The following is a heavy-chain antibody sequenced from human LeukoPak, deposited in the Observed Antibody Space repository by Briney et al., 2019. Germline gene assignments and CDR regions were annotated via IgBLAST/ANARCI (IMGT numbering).Heavy chain of an antibody. D-gene: IGHD2-2*01. J-gene: IGHJ4*02. Sequence: GGSLRLSCAASGFIVSSNYMSRVRQAPGTGLEWVSVIYSGGSTYYADSVKGRFTISRDNSKNTLYLQMNSLRAEDTAVYYCARGGYHIDYWGQGTLVTVSS. CDR2: IYSGGST. V-gene: IGHV3-53*01. CDR3: ARGGYHIDY. CDR1: GFIVSSNY.